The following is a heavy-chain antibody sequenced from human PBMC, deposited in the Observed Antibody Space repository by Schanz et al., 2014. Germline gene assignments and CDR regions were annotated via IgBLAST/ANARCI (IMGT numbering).Heavy chain of an antibody. CDR2: IDYAGST. D-gene: IGHD3-10*01. J-gene: IGHJ6*02. CDR3: ARAQGVIRLYYGVDV. V-gene: IGHV3-53*04. CDR1: GFTVSNSY. Sequence: VQLVESGGGVVQPGRSLRLSCAASGFTVSNSYIHWVRQPPGKGLEWVSLIDYAGSTNYADSVKGRFTISRDNSMNTVYLQMNSLRSDDAAVYYCARAQGVIRLYYGVDVWGQGTTVTVSS.